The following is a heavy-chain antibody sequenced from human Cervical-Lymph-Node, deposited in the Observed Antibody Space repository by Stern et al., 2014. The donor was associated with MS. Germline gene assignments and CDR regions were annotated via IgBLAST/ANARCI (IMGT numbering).Heavy chain of an antibody. J-gene: IGHJ4*02. Sequence: VQLVQSGGGVVQPGRSLRLSCAPSAFTFSSYAMHWVRQAPGKGLEWVAVLSYDGSNKYYADSVKGRFTISRDNSKNTLYLQMNSLRDDDTALYYCARDQMCISGECFHQPVDHWGQGTLVIVSS. D-gene: IGHD2-21*01. CDR1: AFTFSSYA. CDR3: ARDQMCISGECFHQPVDH. V-gene: IGHV3-30*04. CDR2: LSYDGSNK.